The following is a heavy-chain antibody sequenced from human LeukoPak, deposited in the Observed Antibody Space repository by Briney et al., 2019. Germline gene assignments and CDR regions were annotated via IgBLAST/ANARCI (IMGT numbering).Heavy chain of an antibody. V-gene: IGHV3-7*01. CDR1: GFAFSSYW. J-gene: IGHJ4*02. CDR2: ISPDGSAE. Sequence: PGGSLRLSCVASGFAFSSYWMSWVRQAPGKGLELVANISPDGSAEDYVDSVRGRFAISRDNAKRSLYLQMNSLSPEDTAVYYCANQAYSQFDYWGQGTLVSASS. CDR3: ANQAYSQFDY. D-gene: IGHD4-11*01.